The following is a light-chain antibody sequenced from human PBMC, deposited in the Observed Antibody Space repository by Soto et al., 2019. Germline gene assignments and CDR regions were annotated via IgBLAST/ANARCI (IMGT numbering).Light chain of an antibody. Sequence: DIVMTQSPLSLPVTPGEPASISCRSSQSLLHSNGYNYLDWYLQKPGQSPQLLIYLGSNRASGVPERCRGRGSGTDVPLKISGVGAEDLGVYCSMQALLSHTVGQGTRLEI. CDR2: LGS. CDR1: QSLLHSNGYNY. CDR3: MQALLSHT. J-gene: IGKJ2*01. V-gene: IGKV2-28*01.